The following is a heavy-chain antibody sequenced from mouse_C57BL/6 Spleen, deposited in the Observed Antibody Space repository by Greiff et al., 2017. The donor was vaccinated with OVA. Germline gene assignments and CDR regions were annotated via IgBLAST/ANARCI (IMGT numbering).Heavy chain of an antibody. CDR2: ISDGGSYT. D-gene: IGHD1-1*01. CDR3: ARDRPTVVAEDWYFDV. CDR1: GFTFSSYA. J-gene: IGHJ1*03. V-gene: IGHV5-4*01. Sequence: EVQRVESGGGLVKPGGSLKLSCAASGFTFSSYAMSWVRQTPEKRLEWVATISDGGSYTYYPDNVKGRFTISRDNAKKNLDLQMSHLKSKDTAMYYCARDRPTVVAEDWYFDVWGTGTTVTVSS.